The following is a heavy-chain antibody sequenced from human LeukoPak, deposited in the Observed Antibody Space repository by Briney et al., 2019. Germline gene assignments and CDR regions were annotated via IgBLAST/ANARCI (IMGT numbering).Heavy chain of an antibody. CDR3: ARRWIQLWYGY. D-gene: IGHD5-18*01. CDR1: GFTFSSYA. CDR2: ISSSSSYI. J-gene: IGHJ4*02. V-gene: IGHV3-21*01. Sequence: GGSLRLSCAASGFTFSSYAMSWVRQAPGKGLEWVSSISSSSSYIYYADSVKGRFTISRDNAKNSLYLQMNSLRAEDTAVYYCARRWIQLWYGYWGQGTLVTVSS.